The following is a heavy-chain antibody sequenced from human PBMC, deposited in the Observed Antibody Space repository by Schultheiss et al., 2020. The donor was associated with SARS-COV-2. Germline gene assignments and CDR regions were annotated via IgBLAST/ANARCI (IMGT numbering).Heavy chain of an antibody. CDR3: ARDYYYDSSELGYYFDY. CDR2: IIPMFGTT. J-gene: IGHJ4*02. CDR1: GGTFSSYA. V-gene: IGHV1-69*13. Sequence: SVKVSCEASGGTFSSYAISWVRQAPGQGLEWMGGIIPMFGTTYYAQQFQGRVTISADESTSTAYMELSSLRSEDTAVYYCARDYYYDSSELGYYFDYWGQGTLVTVSS. D-gene: IGHD3-22*01.